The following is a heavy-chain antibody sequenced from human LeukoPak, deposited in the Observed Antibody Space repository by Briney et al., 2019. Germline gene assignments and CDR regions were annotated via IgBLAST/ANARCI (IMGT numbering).Heavy chain of an antibody. CDR1: GGSISSYY. V-gene: IGHV4-4*07. Sequence: SETLSLTCTVSGGSISSYYWSWIRQPAGKGLEWIGRIYTSGSTNYNPSLKSRVTISVDTSKNQFSLKLSSVTAADTAVYYCARTTMVRGTYYMDVWGKGTTVTISS. CDR2: IYTSGST. J-gene: IGHJ6*03. D-gene: IGHD3-10*01. CDR3: ARTTMVRGTYYMDV.